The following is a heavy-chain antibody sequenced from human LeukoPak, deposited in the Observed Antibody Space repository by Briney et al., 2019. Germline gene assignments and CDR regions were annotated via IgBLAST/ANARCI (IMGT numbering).Heavy chain of an antibody. Sequence: GASVKVSCKASGYTFNTFTTYGISWVRQAPGQGLEGMGWISAYNGNTRYPQKLQDRVTMTTDTSTSTAYMELSRLRSDDTAVYYCARGGPYCSGGSCYGNNWFDPWGQGTLVTVSS. D-gene: IGHD2-15*01. CDR3: ARGGPYCSGGSCYGNNWFDP. J-gene: IGHJ5*02. CDR2: ISAYNGNT. CDR1: GYTFNTFTTYG. V-gene: IGHV1-18*04.